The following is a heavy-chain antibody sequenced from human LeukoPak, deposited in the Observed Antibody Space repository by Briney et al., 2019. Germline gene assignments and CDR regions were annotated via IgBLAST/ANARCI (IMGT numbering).Heavy chain of an antibody. CDR3: ARAVSRITMVRGVRGVDYFDY. Sequence: SGTLSLTCAVYGGSFSGYYWSWIRQPPGKGLEWIGEINHSGSTNYNPSLKSRVTISVDTSKNQFSLKLSSVTAADTAVYYCARAVSRITMVRGVRGVDYFDYWGQGTLVTVSS. J-gene: IGHJ4*02. CDR2: INHSGST. V-gene: IGHV4-34*01. CDR1: GGSFSGYY. D-gene: IGHD3-10*01.